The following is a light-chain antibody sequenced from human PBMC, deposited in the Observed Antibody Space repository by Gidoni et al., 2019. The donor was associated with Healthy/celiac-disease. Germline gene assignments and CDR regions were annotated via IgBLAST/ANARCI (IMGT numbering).Light chain of an antibody. J-gene: IGLJ2*01. CDR1: NIGSKS. Sequence: SYVLTTPPSVSVAPGKTARITCGGNNIGSKSVHWYQQKPGQAPVLVIYYDSDRPSGIPERFSGSNSGNTATLTISRVEAGDEADYYCQVWDSSSDHRVFGGGTKLTVL. CDR2: YDS. CDR3: QVWDSSSDHRV. V-gene: IGLV3-21*04.